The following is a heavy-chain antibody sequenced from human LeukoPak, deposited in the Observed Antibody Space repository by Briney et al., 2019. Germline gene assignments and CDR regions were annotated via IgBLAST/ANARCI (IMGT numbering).Heavy chain of an antibody. D-gene: IGHD4-17*01. CDR3: ARDRGYGDYASFFDY. CDR1: GFTFNYHS. CDR2: ISSSGGTI. Sequence: GGSLRLSCAAYGFTFNYHSMNWVRQAPGKGLEWLSYISSSGGTIYYADSVKGRFTISRDNAKNSLYLQMNSLRDEDTAVYYCARDRGYGDYASFFDYWGQGTLVTVSS. J-gene: IGHJ4*02. V-gene: IGHV3-48*02.